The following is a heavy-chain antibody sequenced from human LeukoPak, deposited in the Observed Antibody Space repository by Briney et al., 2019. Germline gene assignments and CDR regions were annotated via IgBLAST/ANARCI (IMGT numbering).Heavy chain of an antibody. V-gene: IGHV4-59*11. J-gene: IGHJ5*02. CDR2: IHNRGST. CDR1: RGPNTNHL. Sequence: PSETLSLTCTVTRGPNTNHLWTEIPQAPGKGLEWIGYIHNRGSTQYNPSLQSRVTISVDRSKNQFSLRVNSVTAADTAVYYCEGGGGVLRRSTWFDPWGQGTLVTVSS. CDR3: EGGGGVLRRSTWFDP. D-gene: IGHD3-16*01.